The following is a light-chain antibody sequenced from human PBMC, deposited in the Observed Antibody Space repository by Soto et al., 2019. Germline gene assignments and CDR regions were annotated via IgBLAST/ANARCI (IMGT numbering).Light chain of an antibody. J-gene: IGLJ1*01. CDR1: SSDVGGYNF. Sequence: QSALTQPASVSGSPGQSITISCTGTSSDVGGYNFVSWYQQHPGKAPKLMIYEVSNRPSGVSNRFSGSKSGNTASLTISGLQAEDEADYYCSSYTGSSTEIVGTGTKLTVL. CDR2: EVS. V-gene: IGLV2-14*01. CDR3: SSYTGSSTEI.